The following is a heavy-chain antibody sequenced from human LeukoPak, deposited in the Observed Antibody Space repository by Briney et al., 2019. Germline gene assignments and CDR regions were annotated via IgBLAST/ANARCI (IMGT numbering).Heavy chain of an antibody. V-gene: IGHV1-69*04. CDR3: ATLDYGGH. J-gene: IGHJ4*02. D-gene: IGHD4-23*01. CDR2: IVPILGTP. CDR1: GGTFSGGE. Sequence: GASEKVSCKASGGTFSGGEFSWVRQAPGQGLEWVGRIVPILGTPNYAQKFQGRVTITADKSTSTVYMELSSLRSEDTAIYFCATLDYGGHWGQGTLVTASS.